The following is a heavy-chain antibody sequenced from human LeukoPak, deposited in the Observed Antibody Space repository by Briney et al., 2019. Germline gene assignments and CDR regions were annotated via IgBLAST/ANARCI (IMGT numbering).Heavy chain of an antibody. CDR3: AKGVRGSYFRNAFDI. Sequence: ASVKVSCKASGYTFTSYGISWVRQAPGQGLEWMGWINPNSGGTNYAQKFQGRVTMTRDTSISTAYMEPSRLRSDDTAVYYSAKGVRGSYFRNAFDIWGQGTMVTVSS. D-gene: IGHD1-26*01. V-gene: IGHV1-2*02. CDR2: INPNSGGT. J-gene: IGHJ3*02. CDR1: GYTFTSYG.